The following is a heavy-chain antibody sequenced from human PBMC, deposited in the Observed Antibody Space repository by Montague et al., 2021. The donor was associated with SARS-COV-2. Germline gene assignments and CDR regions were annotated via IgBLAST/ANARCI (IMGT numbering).Heavy chain of an antibody. D-gene: IGHD3-22*01. V-gene: IGHV4-59*12. J-gene: IGHJ3*02. CDR2: IYYSGST. Sequence: SETLSLTCTVSGGSISSYYWSWIRQPPGKGLEWIGYIYYSGSTNYNPSLKSRVTISVDTSKNQFSLKLSSVTAADTAVYNCAREVRYYYDSSGPGAFDIWGQGTMVTVSS. CDR1: GGSISSYY. CDR3: AREVRYYYDSSGPGAFDI.